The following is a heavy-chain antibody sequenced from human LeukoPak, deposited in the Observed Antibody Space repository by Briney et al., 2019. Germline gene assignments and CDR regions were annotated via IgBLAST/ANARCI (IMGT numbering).Heavy chain of an antibody. Sequence: ASVKVSCKASGYTFASYYMHWVRQAPGQGLEWMGIINPSGGSTSYAQKFQGRVTMTRDTSTSTVYMELSSLRSEDTAVYYCARDDLCSSTSCYTRFDYWGQGTLVTVSS. CDR3: ARDDLCSSTSCYTRFDY. CDR1: GYTFASYY. J-gene: IGHJ4*02. V-gene: IGHV1-46*01. D-gene: IGHD2-2*02. CDR2: INPSGGST.